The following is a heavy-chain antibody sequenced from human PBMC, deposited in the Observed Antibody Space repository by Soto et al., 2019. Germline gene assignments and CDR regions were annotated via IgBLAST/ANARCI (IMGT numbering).Heavy chain of an antibody. CDR1: GFRFSDYA. CDR3: ARDSGFGHYFGPNDY. Sequence: QVQLVESGGGVVQPGRSLRLSCASSGFRFSDYAIHWVRQAPGKGLEWVAVISYDGSNRYYGDSVKGRFTITRDNSMDTLYLQMNSLRVDDTAVYYCARDSGFGHYFGPNDYWGQGTLVTVSS. CDR2: ISYDGSNR. V-gene: IGHV3-30*03. D-gene: IGHD4-17*01. J-gene: IGHJ4*02.